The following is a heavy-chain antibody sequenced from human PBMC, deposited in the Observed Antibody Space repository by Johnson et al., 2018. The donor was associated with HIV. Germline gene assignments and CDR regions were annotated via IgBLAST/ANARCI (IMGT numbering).Heavy chain of an antibody. CDR3: ASAEIAAAATGHDAFDI. J-gene: IGHJ3*02. Sequence: VQLVESGGGVVQPGRSLRLSCAASGFTFTSYAMHWVRQAPGKGLEGVAVISYDGSNKYYADSVKGRSTISRDNSKNTLYPQMIRLRAEDTAVYYCASAEIAAAATGHDAFDIWGQGTMVTVSS. D-gene: IGHD6-13*01. V-gene: IGHV3-30-3*01. CDR2: ISYDGSNK. CDR1: GFTFTSYA.